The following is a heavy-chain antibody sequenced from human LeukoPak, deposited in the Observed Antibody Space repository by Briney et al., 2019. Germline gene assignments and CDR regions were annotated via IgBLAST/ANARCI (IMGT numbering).Heavy chain of an antibody. CDR3: ARVRPMVRGERQPLSRYYYYYYMDV. Sequence: SETLSLTCTVSGGSISSGSQYWSWIRQPAGKGLEWIGRIYTSGSTNYNPSLKSRVTISVDTSKNQFSLKLSSVTAADTAVYYCARVRPMVRGERQPLSRYYYYYYMDVWGKGTTVTISS. D-gene: IGHD3-10*01. CDR1: GGSISSGSQY. V-gene: IGHV4-61*02. J-gene: IGHJ6*03. CDR2: IYTSGST.